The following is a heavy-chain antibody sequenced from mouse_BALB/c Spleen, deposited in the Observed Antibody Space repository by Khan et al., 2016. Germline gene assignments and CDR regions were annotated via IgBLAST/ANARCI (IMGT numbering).Heavy chain of an antibody. CDR2: ISDGGSYT. CDR3: AREGVRRGFAY. D-gene: IGHD2-14*01. Sequence: EVQLVESGGGLVKPGGSLKLSCAASGFTFSDYYMYWVRQTPEKRLEWVATISDGGSYTYYPDSVKGRFTISRDNAKNNLYLQMSSLKYEDTAMYYCAREGVRRGFAYWGQGTLVTVSA. J-gene: IGHJ3*01. V-gene: IGHV5-4*02. CDR1: GFTFSDYY.